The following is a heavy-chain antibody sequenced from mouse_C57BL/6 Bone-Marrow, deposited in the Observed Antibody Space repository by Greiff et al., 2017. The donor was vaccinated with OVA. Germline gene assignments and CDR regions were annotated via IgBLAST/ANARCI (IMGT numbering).Heavy chain of an antibody. CDR1: GYTFTSYW. D-gene: IGHD1-1*01. V-gene: IGHV1-50*01. CDR3: ARDYGSSSSWFAY. CDR2: IDPSDSYT. J-gene: IGHJ3*01. Sequence: VQLQQPGAELVKPGASVTLSCKASGYTFTSYWMQWVKQRPGQGLEWIGEIDPSDSYTNYNQKFKGKATLTVDTSSSTAYMQLSSLTSEDSAVYYCARDYGSSSSWFAYWGQGTLVTVSA.